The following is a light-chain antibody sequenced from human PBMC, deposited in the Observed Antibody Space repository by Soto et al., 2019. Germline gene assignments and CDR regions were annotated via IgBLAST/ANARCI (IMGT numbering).Light chain of an antibody. V-gene: IGKV3-20*01. CDR1: QSVSSSY. Sequence: EIVLTQSPSTLSLSPGERVTLSCRASQSVSSSYLAWYQQKPGQAPRLLIYGASSRATGIPDRFSGSVSGTDFTLTISRLEPEDFAVYYFQQRETFGQGTKVEIK. J-gene: IGKJ1*01. CDR3: QQRET. CDR2: GAS.